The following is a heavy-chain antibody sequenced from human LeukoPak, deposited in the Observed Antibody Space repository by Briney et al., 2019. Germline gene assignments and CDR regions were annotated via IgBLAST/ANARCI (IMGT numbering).Heavy chain of an antibody. Sequence: ASVKVSCKASGGTFSSYAISWVRQAPGQGPKWMGGIIPIFGTNYAQKFQGRVTITADESTSTAYMELSSLRSEDTAVYYCARWLYSSGGDYWGQGTLVTVSS. CDR2: IIPIFGT. J-gene: IGHJ4*02. CDR1: GGTFSSYA. D-gene: IGHD6-19*01. V-gene: IGHV1-69*13. CDR3: ARWLYSSGGDY.